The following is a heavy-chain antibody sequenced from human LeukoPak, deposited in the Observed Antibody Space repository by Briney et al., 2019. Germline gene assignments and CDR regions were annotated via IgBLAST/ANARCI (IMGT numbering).Heavy chain of an antibody. CDR2: ISTSGDTR. V-gene: IGHV3-23*01. J-gene: IGHJ4*02. CDR3: ARGGYHAYYLDY. CDR1: GFIFTNYA. D-gene: IGHD5-18*01. Sequence: GGSLRLSCAASGFIFTNYAMSWVRQAPGKGLEWVSGISTSGDTRYTADSVRGRFTISRDNAKNTLYLQMNSLRAEDTAVYYCARGGYHAYYLDYWGQGSLVTVSS.